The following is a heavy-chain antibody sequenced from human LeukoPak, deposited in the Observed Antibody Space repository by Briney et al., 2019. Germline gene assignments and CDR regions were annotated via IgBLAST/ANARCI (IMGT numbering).Heavy chain of an antibody. J-gene: IGHJ3*02. CDR1: GFTFSSYA. V-gene: IGHV3-23*01. CDR2: ISGSGGST. Sequence: GGSLRLSCAASGFTFSSYAMSWVRQAPGKGLEWVSGISGSGGSTYYADSVKGRFTISRDNSKNTLYLQMNSLRAEDTAVYYCAKVWRDIVVVVAATGDVGAFDIWGQGTMVTVSS. CDR3: AKVWRDIVVVVAATGDVGAFDI. D-gene: IGHD2-15*01.